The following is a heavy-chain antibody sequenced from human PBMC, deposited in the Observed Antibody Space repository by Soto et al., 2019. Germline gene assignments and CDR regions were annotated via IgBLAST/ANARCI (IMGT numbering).Heavy chain of an antibody. CDR1: GFTFDGYI. CDR2: ISWDGGST. CDR3: APLGPYDAFDI. J-gene: IGHJ3*02. V-gene: IGHV3-43*01. D-gene: IGHD3-10*01. Sequence: VGSLRVSFAASGFTFDGYIVHWVRQAQGKGLEWVSLISWDGGSTYYADSVKGRFTISRDNSKNSLYLQMNSLRTEDTALYYCAPLGPYDAFDIWGQGTMVTVSS.